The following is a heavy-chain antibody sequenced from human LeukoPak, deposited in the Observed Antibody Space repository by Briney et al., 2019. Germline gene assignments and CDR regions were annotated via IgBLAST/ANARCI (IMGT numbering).Heavy chain of an antibody. J-gene: IGHJ4*02. V-gene: IGHV3-23*01. CDR3: AKALGYYYDSSGWPYYYFDY. D-gene: IGHD3-22*01. CDR2: ISASGGSA. CDR1: GFTFSSYD. Sequence: GGSLRLSCAASGFTFSSYDMSWVRQAPGKGLEWVSAISASGGSAYYADSVKGRFTISRDNSKNTLYLRLNSLRAEDTAVYYCAKALGYYYDSSGWPYYYFDYWGQGTLVTVSS.